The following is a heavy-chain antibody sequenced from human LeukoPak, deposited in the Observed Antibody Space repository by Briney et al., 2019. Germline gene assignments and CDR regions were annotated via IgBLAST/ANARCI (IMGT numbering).Heavy chain of an antibody. V-gene: IGHV3-30*18. CDR1: GFTFSSYG. CDR3: AKDGVEQWLAYYFDY. D-gene: IGHD6-19*01. Sequence: PGGSLRLSCAASGFTFSSYGIHWVRQAPGKGLEWVAVISYDGSNKYYADSVKGRFTISRDNSKNTLYLQMNSLRAEDTALYYCAKDGVEQWLAYYFDYWRQGTLVTVSS. CDR2: ISYDGSNK. J-gene: IGHJ4*02.